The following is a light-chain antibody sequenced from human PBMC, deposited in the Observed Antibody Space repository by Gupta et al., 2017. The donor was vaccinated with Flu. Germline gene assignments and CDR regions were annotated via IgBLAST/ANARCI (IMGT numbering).Light chain of an antibody. V-gene: IGKV1-39*01. CDR2: ASS. CDR3: QQSFNTPWT. CDR1: QNVNIY. Sequence: DIQMTQSPVSLSASVGDRVTISCRASQNVNIYLNWYRQKPGEAPDLLIYASSRLESGVPSRFRGSGSGTDFTLTISSLQPEDFATYYCQQSFNTPWTFGQGTKVDI. J-gene: IGKJ1*01.